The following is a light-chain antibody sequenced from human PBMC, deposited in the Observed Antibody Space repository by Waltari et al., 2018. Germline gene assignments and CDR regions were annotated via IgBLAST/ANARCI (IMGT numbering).Light chain of an antibody. CDR3: QQRSHWPT. Sequence: EIVLTQSPATLSLSPGESATLSCRASQSVSSYLAWYQQKPGQAPRLLIYDASNRATGIPARFRGSGSGTDFTLTISSLEPEDFAVYYCQQRSHWPTFGGGTKVEIK. J-gene: IGKJ4*01. V-gene: IGKV3-11*01. CDR2: DAS. CDR1: QSVSSY.